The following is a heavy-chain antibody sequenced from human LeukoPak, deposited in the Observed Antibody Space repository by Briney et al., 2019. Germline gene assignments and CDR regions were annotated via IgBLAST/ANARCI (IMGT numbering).Heavy chain of an antibody. J-gene: IGHJ6*02. CDR3: ARDRGLARYYYYYYGMDV. D-gene: IGHD3-10*01. CDR1: GYTLTELS. Sequence: ASVKVSCKVSGYTLTELSMHWVRQAPGKGLEWMGGFDPEDGETIYAQKFQGRVTMTRDTSISTAYMELSRLRSDDTAVYYCARDRGLARYYYYYYGMDVWGQGTTVTVSS. V-gene: IGHV1-24*01. CDR2: FDPEDGET.